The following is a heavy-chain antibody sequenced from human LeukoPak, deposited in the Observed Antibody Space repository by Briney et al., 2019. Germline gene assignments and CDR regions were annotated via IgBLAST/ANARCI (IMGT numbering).Heavy chain of an antibody. Sequence: VASVKVSCKASGYTFTSYDINWVRQATGQGLEWMGWMNPNSGNTGYAQKFQGRVTMTRNTSISTAYMGLSSLRSEDTAVYYCARGQGRGYGSGSYSAFDIWGQGTKVTVSS. D-gene: IGHD3-10*01. CDR1: GYTFTSYD. CDR3: ARGQGRGYGSGSYSAFDI. V-gene: IGHV1-8*01. CDR2: MNPNSGNT. J-gene: IGHJ3*02.